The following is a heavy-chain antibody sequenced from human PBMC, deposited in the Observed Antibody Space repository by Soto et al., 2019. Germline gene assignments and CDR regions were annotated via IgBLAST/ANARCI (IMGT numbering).Heavy chain of an antibody. Sequence: QVQLVQSGAEVLKPGSSVKLSCKTSGDTFDTFAISWVRQAPGQGLEWMGGIIPIFRTPDYTQKFQGRVMITADVSTSTAYRELSSLRSEDTAVYYCARDKGRGQLGGNYYYALDVWGQGTTVTVSS. CDR1: GDTFDTFA. D-gene: IGHD1-1*01. J-gene: IGHJ6*02. CDR2: IIPIFRTP. V-gene: IGHV1-69*12. CDR3: ARDKGRGQLGGNYYYALDV.